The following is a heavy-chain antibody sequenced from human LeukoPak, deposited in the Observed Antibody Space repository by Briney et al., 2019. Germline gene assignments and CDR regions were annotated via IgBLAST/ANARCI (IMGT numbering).Heavy chain of an antibody. J-gene: IGHJ3*02. CDR3: ARVAIAVAADDAFDT. V-gene: IGHV4-34*01. CDR1: GGSFSGYY. Sequence: SETLSLTCAVYGGSFSGYYWSWIRQPPGKGLEWIGEINHSGSTNYNPSLKSRVTISVDTSKNQFSLKLSSVTAADTAVYYCARVAIAVAADDAFDTWGQGTMVTVSS. D-gene: IGHD6-19*01. CDR2: INHSGST.